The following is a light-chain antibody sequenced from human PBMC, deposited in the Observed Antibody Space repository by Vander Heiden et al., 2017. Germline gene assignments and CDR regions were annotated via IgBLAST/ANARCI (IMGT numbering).Light chain of an antibody. J-gene: IGKJ5*01. Sequence: ELVMTQSPATLSVSPGERATLSCRASQTVSSNLAWYQQKPGQAPRLLLYGASTRATGIPARFSGSASSRAFTLTIIILLSPDFAVYYCWRDNDWPTLFGQGTRMXIK. CDR1: QTVSSN. CDR3: WRDNDWPTL. V-gene: IGKV3-15*01. CDR2: GAS.